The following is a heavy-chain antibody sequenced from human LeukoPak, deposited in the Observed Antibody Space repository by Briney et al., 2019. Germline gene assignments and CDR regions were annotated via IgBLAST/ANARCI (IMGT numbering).Heavy chain of an antibody. Sequence: SETLSLTCTVSGGSISSYYWSWIRHPAAKGLEWMGRIYTNGSTTYNPSLKSRLTMSVDTSKNQISLRLSSVTAADTAVYYCARDSGTTGEVKFDPWGQGTLVTVSS. CDR1: GGSISSYY. V-gene: IGHV4-4*07. CDR2: IYTNGST. D-gene: IGHD3-10*01. CDR3: ARDSGTTGEVKFDP. J-gene: IGHJ5*02.